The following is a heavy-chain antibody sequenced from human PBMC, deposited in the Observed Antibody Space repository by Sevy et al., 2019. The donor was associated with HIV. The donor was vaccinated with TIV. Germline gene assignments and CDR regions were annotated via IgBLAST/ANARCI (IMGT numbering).Heavy chain of an antibody. V-gene: IGHV1-24*01. CDR3: ATTKDYYDSSGSPFDY. CDR1: GYTLTQLS. J-gene: IGHJ4*02. D-gene: IGHD3-22*01. Sequence: AAVKVSCKVSGYTLTQLSMHWVRQAPGKGLEWMGSFDPEDGETLYAQNFQGRVTMTEDTSTDTAYMALSSLRSEDTAIYYCATTKDYYDSSGSPFDYWGQETLVTVSS. CDR2: FDPEDGET.